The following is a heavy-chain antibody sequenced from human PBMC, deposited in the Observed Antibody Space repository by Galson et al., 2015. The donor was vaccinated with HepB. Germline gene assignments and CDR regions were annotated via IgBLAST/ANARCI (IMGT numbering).Heavy chain of an antibody. D-gene: IGHD5-18*01. CDR3: ARSPPLRTGYSPISRFSDY. Sequence: SLRLSCAASGFTFSTYSMNWVRQAPGKGLEWVSSISSSSSYIYYADSVKGRFTISRDNAKNSLYLQMNSLRAEDTAVYYCARSPPLRTGYSPISRFSDYWGQGTLVTVSS. CDR1: GFTFSTYS. J-gene: IGHJ4*02. CDR2: ISSSSSYI. V-gene: IGHV3-21*01.